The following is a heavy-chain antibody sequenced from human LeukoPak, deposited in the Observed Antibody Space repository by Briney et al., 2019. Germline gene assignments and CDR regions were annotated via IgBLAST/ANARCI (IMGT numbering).Heavy chain of an antibody. Sequence: PSETLSLTCTVSGYSISSGYYWGWIRQPPGKGLEWIGSIYHSGSTYYNPSLKSRVTISVDTSKNQFSLKLSSVTAADTAVYYCARVHWPYWYFDLWGRGTLVTVSS. J-gene: IGHJ2*01. CDR3: ARVHWPYWYFDL. CDR2: IYHSGST. V-gene: IGHV4-38-2*02. CDR1: GYSISSGYY. D-gene: IGHD3-3*02.